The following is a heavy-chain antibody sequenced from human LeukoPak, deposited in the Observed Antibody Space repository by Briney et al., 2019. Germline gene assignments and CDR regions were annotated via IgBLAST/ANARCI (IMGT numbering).Heavy chain of an antibody. V-gene: IGHV6-1*01. J-gene: IGHJ3*02. CDR3: ARMKWLVPPYGLDI. Sequence: SQTLSLTCVISGDNVSSTSAVWNWIRLSPSRGLEWLGRTYYRSGWFYDYAVSIKSRITITPDPSENQLSLQLTSVTAEDAAIYYCARMKWLVPPYGLDIWGQGTAVTVSS. D-gene: IGHD6-19*01. CDR1: GDNVSSTSAV. CDR2: TYYRSGWFY.